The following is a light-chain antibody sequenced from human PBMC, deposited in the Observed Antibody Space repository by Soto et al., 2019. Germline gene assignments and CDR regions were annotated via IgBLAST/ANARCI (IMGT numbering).Light chain of an antibody. CDR1: QSVSSIY. CDR2: GAS. Sequence: EIVLTQSPGTLSLSPGERATLSCRASQSVSSIYLAWYQQQPGQAPRLLIYGASSRATGIPDRFSGSGSGTDFTLTISRLEPEDCAVYYCHQYATTPFTFGPGTKVDIK. J-gene: IGKJ3*01. CDR3: HQYATTPFT. V-gene: IGKV3-20*01.